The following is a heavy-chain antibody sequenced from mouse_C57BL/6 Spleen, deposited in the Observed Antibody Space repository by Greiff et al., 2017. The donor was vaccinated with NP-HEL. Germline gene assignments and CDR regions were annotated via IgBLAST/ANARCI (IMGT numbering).Heavy chain of an antibody. D-gene: IGHD3-3*01. V-gene: IGHV6-3*01. CDR2: IRLKSDNYAT. CDR1: GFTFSNYW. Sequence: EVQLVESGGGLVQPGGSMKLSCVASGFTFSNYWMNWVRQSPEKGLEWVAQIRLKSDNYATHYAESVKGRFTISRDDSKSSVYLQMNNLRAEDTGIYYCTGGGRYWYFDVWGTGTTVTVSS. J-gene: IGHJ1*03. CDR3: TGGGRYWYFDV.